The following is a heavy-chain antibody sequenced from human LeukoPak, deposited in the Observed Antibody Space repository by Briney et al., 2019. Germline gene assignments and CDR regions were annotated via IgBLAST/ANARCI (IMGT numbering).Heavy chain of an antibody. V-gene: IGHV3-23*01. J-gene: IGHJ5*02. D-gene: IGHD2-2*01. CDR3: AKGSVVVPAAPGNWFDP. CDR2: ISGSGGST. Sequence: GGSLRLSCAASGFTFSSYAMSWVRQAPGKGLEWVSAISGSGGSTYYAGSVKGRFTISRDNSKNTLYLQMNSLRAEDTAVYYCAKGSVVVPAAPGNWFDPWGQGTLVTVSS. CDR1: GFTFSSYA.